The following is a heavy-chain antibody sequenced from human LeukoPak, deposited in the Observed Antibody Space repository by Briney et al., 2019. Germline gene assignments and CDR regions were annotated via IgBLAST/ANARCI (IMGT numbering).Heavy chain of an antibody. Sequence: GGSLRLSCAASGFTVSTNYMSWVRQAPGKGLEWVSVIYSGGSTYYADSVKGRFTISRDNSKNTLYLQMNSLRAEDTAVYYCAREPHPSGFDYWGQGTLVTVSS. V-gene: IGHV3-53*01. CDR2: IYSGGST. CDR1: GFTVSTNY. D-gene: IGHD6-19*01. CDR3: AREPHPSGFDY. J-gene: IGHJ4*02.